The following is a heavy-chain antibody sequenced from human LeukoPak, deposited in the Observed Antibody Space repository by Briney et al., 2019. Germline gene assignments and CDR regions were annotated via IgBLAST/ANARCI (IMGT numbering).Heavy chain of an antibody. V-gene: IGHV1-3*01. CDR1: GYTFTSYA. CDR3: ARDYDSSGYYPIYYFDY. J-gene: IGHJ4*02. Sequence: ASVKVSCKASGYTFTSYAMHWVRQAPGQRLEWMGWINAGNGNTKYSQKFQGRVTITRDTSASTAYMELSRLRSDDTAVYYCARDYDSSGYYPIYYFDYWGQGTLVTVSS. CDR2: INAGNGNT. D-gene: IGHD3-22*01.